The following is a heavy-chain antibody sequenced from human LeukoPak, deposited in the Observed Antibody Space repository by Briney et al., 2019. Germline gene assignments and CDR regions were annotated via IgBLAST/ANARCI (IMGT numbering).Heavy chain of an antibody. V-gene: IGHV1-46*01. J-gene: IGHJ4*02. CDR2: ISPSGGST. D-gene: IGHD5-24*01. Sequence: ASVKVSCKASGYTFTNYYIHWVRQAPGQGLEWMGVISPSGGSTVSARDFQGRLTMTRDTSTSTVYMELSSLRSEDTAVYYCARDPPYNYYFDYWGQGTLVTVSS. CDR1: GYTFTNYY. CDR3: ARDPPYNYYFDY.